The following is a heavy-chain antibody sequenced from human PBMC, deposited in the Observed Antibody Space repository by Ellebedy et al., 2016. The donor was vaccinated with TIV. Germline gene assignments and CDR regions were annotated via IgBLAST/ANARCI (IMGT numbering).Heavy chain of an antibody. D-gene: IGHD1-26*01. CDR2: IYPEDSHT. CDR1: GYSFTSYW. Sequence: GESLKISCTGSGYSFTSYWIGWVRQMPGKGLEWMGVIYPEDSHTIYSPSFQGQVTISADTSISTASLQWSSLKASDTAMYYCARHVTSGMYYFDYWGQGTVVTVSS. CDR3: ARHVTSGMYYFDY. J-gene: IGHJ4*02. V-gene: IGHV5-51*01.